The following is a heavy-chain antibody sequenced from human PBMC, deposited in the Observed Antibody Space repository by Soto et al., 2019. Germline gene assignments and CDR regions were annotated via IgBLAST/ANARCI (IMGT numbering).Heavy chain of an antibody. J-gene: IGHJ4*02. Sequence: VGSLRLSCAASGFTFSSYSMNWVRQAPGKGLEWVSSISSSSSYIYYADSVKGRFTISRDNAKNSLYLQMNSLRAEDTAVYYCARDVSSSGPFDYWGQGTLVTVSS. CDR1: GFTFSSYS. D-gene: IGHD6-19*01. CDR2: ISSSSSYI. CDR3: ARDVSSSGPFDY. V-gene: IGHV3-21*01.